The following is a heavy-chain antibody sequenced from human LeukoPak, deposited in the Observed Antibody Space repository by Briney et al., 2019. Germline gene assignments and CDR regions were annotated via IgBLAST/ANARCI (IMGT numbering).Heavy chain of an antibody. CDR3: ARVHDSSVYYLY. V-gene: IGHV1-69*13. CDR1: GGTFISYA. J-gene: IGHJ4*02. D-gene: IGHD3-22*01. CDR2: IIPIFGTA. Sequence: SVKVSCKASGGTFISYAISWVRQAPGQGLEWMGGIIPIFGTANYAQKFQGRVTITADESTSTAYMELSSLRSEDTAVYYCARVHDSSVYYLYWAQGTLVTASS.